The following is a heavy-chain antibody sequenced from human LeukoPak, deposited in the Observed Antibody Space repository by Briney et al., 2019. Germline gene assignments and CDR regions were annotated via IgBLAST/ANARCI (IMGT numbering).Heavy chain of an antibody. Sequence: GASVKVSCKASGYTFTSYGISWARQAPGQGLEWMGWISAYNGNTNYAQKLQGRVTMTTDTSTSTAYMELRSLRSDDTAVYYCARDLDIVVVPAAPNGYWGQGTLVTVSS. D-gene: IGHD2-2*03. CDR2: ISAYNGNT. CDR1: GYTFTSYG. V-gene: IGHV1-18*01. CDR3: ARDLDIVVVPAAPNGY. J-gene: IGHJ4*02.